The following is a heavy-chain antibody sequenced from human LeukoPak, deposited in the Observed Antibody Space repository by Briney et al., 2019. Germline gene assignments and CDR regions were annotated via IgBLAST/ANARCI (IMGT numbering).Heavy chain of an antibody. CDR2: INPNSGGT. CDR1: GYTFTGYY. Sequence: ASVKVSCKASGYTFTGYYIHWVRQAPRQGLEWMGWINPNSGGTNYAQKFQGRVTMTRDTSINTAYMELSRLRSDDTAVYFCAICTGGSCYSGFDYWGQGTLVTVSS. J-gene: IGHJ4*02. D-gene: IGHD2-15*01. V-gene: IGHV1-2*02. CDR3: AICTGGSCYSGFDY.